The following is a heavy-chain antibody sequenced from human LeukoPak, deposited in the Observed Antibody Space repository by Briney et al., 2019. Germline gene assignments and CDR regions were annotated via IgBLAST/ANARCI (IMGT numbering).Heavy chain of an antibody. V-gene: IGHV4-31*03. CDR1: GGSFSSGGYY. D-gene: IGHD3-3*01. CDR2: IYYSGST. Sequence: SETLSLTCTVSGGSFSSGGYYWSWIRQHPGKGLEWIGYIYYSGSTYYNPSLKSRVTISVDTSKNQFSLKLSSVTAADTAVYYCARGHRVRFFKWFTGNSVYWGQGTLVTVSS. CDR3: ARGHRVRFFKWFTGNSVY. J-gene: IGHJ4*02.